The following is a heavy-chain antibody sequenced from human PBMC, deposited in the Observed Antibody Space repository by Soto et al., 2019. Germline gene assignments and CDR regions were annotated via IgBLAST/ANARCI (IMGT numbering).Heavy chain of an antibody. CDR3: AEALQSRAWGDAFNI. CDR1: GFTFSNYA. CDR2: ISDSGGTT. J-gene: IGHJ3*02. D-gene: IGHD7-27*01. Sequence: GGSLRLSCAASGFTFSNYAMNWVRQAPGKGLEWVSTISDSGGTTYYADSVRGRFIISRDNSKNTLYLQMDTLRAEDTALYYCAEALQSRAWGDAFNIWGQGTMVTVSS. V-gene: IGHV3-23*01.